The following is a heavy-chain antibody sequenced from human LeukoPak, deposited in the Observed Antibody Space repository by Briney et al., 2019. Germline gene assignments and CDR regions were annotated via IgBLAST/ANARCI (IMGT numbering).Heavy chain of an antibody. CDR3: ARVIAVAGYGMDV. CDR2: IYHSGST. CDR1: GGSISSSNW. Sequence: SGTLSLTCAVSGGSISSSNWWSWARQPPGKGLEWIGEIYHSGSTNYNPSLKSRVTISVDKSKNQFSLKLSSVTAADTAVYYCARVIAVAGYGMDVWGQGTTVTVSS. D-gene: IGHD6-19*01. J-gene: IGHJ6*02. V-gene: IGHV4-4*02.